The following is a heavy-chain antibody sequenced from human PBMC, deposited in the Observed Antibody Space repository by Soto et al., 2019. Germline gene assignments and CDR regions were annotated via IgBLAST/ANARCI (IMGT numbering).Heavy chain of an antibody. Sequence: QVHLQESGPHLVKPSETLSLTCAVSGDSLSTSYWWTWVRQSPGKGLQWIGQVYHVGTTSYNPAPKSRVIISVDQPKNQFPLKLTSMSAADTAVYFCARASYGLGFFDYWGQGSLVAVSS. J-gene: IGHJ4*02. CDR2: VYHVGTT. CDR3: ARASYGLGFFDY. D-gene: IGHD3-16*01. CDR1: GDSLSTSYW. V-gene: IGHV4-4*02.